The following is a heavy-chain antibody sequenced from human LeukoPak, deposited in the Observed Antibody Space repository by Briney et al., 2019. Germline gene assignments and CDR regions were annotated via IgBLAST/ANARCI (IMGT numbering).Heavy chain of an antibody. V-gene: IGHV3-23*01. J-gene: IGHJ4*02. Sequence: PSETLSLTCTVSGGSISSSSYYWGWIRQPPGKGLEWVSAISGSGGSTYYADSVKGRFTISRDNSKNTLYLQMNSLRAEDTAVYYCVNYDILTGRYYFDYWGQGTLVTVSS. D-gene: IGHD3-9*01. CDR3: VNYDILTGRYYFDY. CDR2: ISGSGGST. CDR1: GGSISSSSYY.